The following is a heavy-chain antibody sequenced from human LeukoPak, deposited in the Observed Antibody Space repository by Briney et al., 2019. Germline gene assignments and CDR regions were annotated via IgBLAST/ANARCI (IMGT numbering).Heavy chain of an antibody. CDR2: MYTKGTT. CDR1: GGSISSYY. J-gene: IGHJ2*01. D-gene: IGHD3-9*01. Sequence: TPSETLSLTCTVSGGSISSYYWSWLRQSAGKGLEWIGRMYTKGTTTYNPSLKSRVTMSADTSKNHFSLKLSSVTAADTAVYYCARVPGYYDILTGYSPHWHFDLWGRGTLVTVSS. CDR3: ARVPGYYDILTGYSPHWHFDL. V-gene: IGHV4-4*07.